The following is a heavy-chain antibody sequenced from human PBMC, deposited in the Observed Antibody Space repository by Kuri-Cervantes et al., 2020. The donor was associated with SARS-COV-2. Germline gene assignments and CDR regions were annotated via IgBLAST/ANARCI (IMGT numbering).Heavy chain of an antibody. CDR3: AKDMGTIFGVVIGSGYGMDV. Sequence: SLKISCAASGFTFDDYAMHWVRQAPGKGLEWVSGISWNSGSIGYADSVKGRFTISRDNAKNSLYLQMNSLGAEDTALYYCAKDMGTIFGVVIGSGYGMDVWGQGTTVTVSS. CDR2: ISWNSGSI. V-gene: IGHV3-9*01. J-gene: IGHJ6*02. CDR1: GFTFDDYA. D-gene: IGHD3-3*01.